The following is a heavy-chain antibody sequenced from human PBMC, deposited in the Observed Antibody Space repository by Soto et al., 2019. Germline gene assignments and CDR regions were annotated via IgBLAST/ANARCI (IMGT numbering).Heavy chain of an antibody. CDR2: IYDSGST. V-gene: IGHV4-59*01. D-gene: IGHD2-8*01. J-gene: IGHJ6*02. CDR3: ARGGGVYGMDV. CDR1: GVSISSYY. Sequence: PSGTLSLTCTVSGVSISSYYWSWIRQPPGKGLEWIGDIYDSGSTNYNPSLKSRVTISVDTTKNQFSLKLSSVTAADTAVYYCARGGGVYGMDVWGQGTTVTVSS.